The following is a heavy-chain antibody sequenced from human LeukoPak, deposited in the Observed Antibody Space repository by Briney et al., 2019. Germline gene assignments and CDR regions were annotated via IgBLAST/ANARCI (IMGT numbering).Heavy chain of an antibody. CDR1: GGSFSGYY. CDR2: INHSGST. V-gene: IGHV4-34*01. Sequence: KTSETLSLTWAVYGGSFSGYYWSWIRQPPGKGLEWIGEINHSGSTNYNPSLKSRVTISVDTSKNQFSLKLSSVTAADTAVYYCARGRNRITMIVRNWFDPWGQGTLVTVSS. J-gene: IGHJ5*02. CDR3: ARGRNRITMIVRNWFDP. D-gene: IGHD3-22*01.